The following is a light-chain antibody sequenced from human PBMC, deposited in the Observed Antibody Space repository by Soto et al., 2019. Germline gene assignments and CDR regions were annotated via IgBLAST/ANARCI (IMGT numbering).Light chain of an antibody. CDR2: RAS. J-gene: IGKJ4*01. CDR1: QSVSSSF. CDR3: QQYESSPLT. V-gene: IGKV3-20*01. Sequence: EIVLTQSPDTLSLSPGERATLSCRASQSVSSSFLAWYHQKPGHAPRLLIYRASSRATGIPDRFTGSGSGTDFTLTISRLEPEDFAVYYCQQYESSPLTFGGGTKVEIK.